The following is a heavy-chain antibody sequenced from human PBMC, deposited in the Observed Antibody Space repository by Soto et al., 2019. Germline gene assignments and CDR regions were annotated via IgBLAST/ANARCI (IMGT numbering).Heavy chain of an antibody. Sequence: PSETLSLTCTVSGGSISSSSYYWGWIRQPPGKGLEWIGSIYYSGSTNYNPSLKSRVTISVDTSKNQFSLKLSSVTAADTAVYYCARRSYYYDSSVVWFDPWGQGTLVTVSS. CDR3: ARRSYYYDSSVVWFDP. CDR1: GGSISSSSYY. CDR2: IYYSGST. J-gene: IGHJ5*02. D-gene: IGHD3-22*01. V-gene: IGHV4-39*07.